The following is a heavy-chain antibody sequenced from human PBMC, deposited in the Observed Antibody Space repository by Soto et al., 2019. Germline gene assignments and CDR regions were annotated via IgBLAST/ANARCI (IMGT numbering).Heavy chain of an antibody. V-gene: IGHV4-59*01. CDR2: IYYSGST. CDR3: ARNTPLTDYYYYYGMDV. J-gene: IGHJ6*02. CDR1: GGSISSYY. Sequence: SETLSLTCTVSGGSISSYYWSWIRQPPGKGLEWIGYIYYSGSTNYNPSLKSRVTISVDTSKNQFSLKLSSVTAADTAVYYCARNTPLTDYYYYYGMDVWGQGTTVTVS. D-gene: IGHD4-4*01.